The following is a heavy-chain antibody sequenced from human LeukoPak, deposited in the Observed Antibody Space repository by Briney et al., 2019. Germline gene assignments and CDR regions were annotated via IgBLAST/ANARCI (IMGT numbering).Heavy chain of an antibody. V-gene: IGHV3-21*01. Sequence: GGSLRLSCAASGFTFSSYTMNWVRQAPGKGLEWVLAISSSSSYIYYADSVEGRFTISRRNAKRSLYLQMNSLRAEDTAVYYCARDLGGYGDYGTNFDYWGQGTLVTVSS. CDR1: GFTFSSYT. J-gene: IGHJ4*02. D-gene: IGHD4-17*01. CDR2: ISSSSSYI. CDR3: ARDLGGYGDYGTNFDY.